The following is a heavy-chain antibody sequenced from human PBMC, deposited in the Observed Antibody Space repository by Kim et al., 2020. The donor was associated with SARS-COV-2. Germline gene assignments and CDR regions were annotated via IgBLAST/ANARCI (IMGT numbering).Heavy chain of an antibody. CDR1: GGTFSSYA. V-gene: IGHV1-69*13. CDR3: AGGRLYDSSGYPTPSGY. J-gene: IGHJ4*02. Sequence: SVKVSCKASGGTFSSYAISWVRQAPGQGLEWMGGIIPIFGTANYAQKFQGRVTITADESTSTAYMELSSLRSEDTAVYYCAGGRLYDSSGYPTPSGYWGQGTLVTVSS. CDR2: IIPIFGTA. D-gene: IGHD3-22*01.